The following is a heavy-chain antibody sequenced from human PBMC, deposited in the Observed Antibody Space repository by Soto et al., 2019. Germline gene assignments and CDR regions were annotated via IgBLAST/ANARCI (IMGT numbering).Heavy chain of an antibody. D-gene: IGHD3-22*01. Sequence: LSLTCAVYGGSFSGYYWSWIRQPPGKGLEWIGEINHSGSTNYNPSLKSRVTISVDTSKNQFSLKLSSVTAADTAVYYCARDYYDSNYWGQGTLVTVSS. CDR2: INHSGST. CDR3: ARDYYDSNY. V-gene: IGHV4-34*01. CDR1: GGSFSGYY. J-gene: IGHJ4*02.